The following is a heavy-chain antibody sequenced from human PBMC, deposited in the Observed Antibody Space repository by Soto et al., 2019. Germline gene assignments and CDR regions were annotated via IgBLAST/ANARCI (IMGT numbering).Heavy chain of an antibody. CDR3: VKVSYPSSFDILTGYRLDY. J-gene: IGHJ4*02. Sequence: GGSLRLSCSASGFTFSSYAMHWVRQAPGKGLEYVLAISSNGGSTYYADSVKGRFTISRDNSKNTLYLQMSSLRAEDTAVYYCVKVSYPSSFDILTGYRLDYWGQGTLVTVSS. D-gene: IGHD3-9*01. V-gene: IGHV3-64D*06. CDR1: GFTFSSYA. CDR2: ISSNGGST.